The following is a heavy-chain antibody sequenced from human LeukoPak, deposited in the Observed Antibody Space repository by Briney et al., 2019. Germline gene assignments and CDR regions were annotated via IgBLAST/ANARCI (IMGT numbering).Heavy chain of an antibody. J-gene: IGHJ4*02. CDR1: GFTFSSPW. CDR2: INADGSAI. CDR3: GRGFLRRRSPVDF. D-gene: IGHD2/OR15-2a*01. Sequence: PGGSLRLSCSASGFTFSSPWMHWVRQAPGKGLVWVSRINADGSAINYADSVEGRFTISRDNAKNTLYLQMNSLRAEDTAVYFCGRGFLRRRSPVDFWGQGTPVTVTS. V-gene: IGHV3-74*01.